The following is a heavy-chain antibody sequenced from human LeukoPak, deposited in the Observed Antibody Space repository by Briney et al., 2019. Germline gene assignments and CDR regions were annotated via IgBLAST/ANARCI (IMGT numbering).Heavy chain of an antibody. J-gene: IGHJ4*02. CDR1: GGSISSSNW. CDR2: IYYSGST. Sequence: IPSGTLSLTCAVSGGSISSSNWWSWVRQPPGKGLEWIGSIYYSGSTYYNPSLKSRVTISVDTSKNQFSLKLSSVTAADTAVYYCASQGYYYDSSGYTDYWGQGTLVTVSS. V-gene: IGHV4-4*02. CDR3: ASQGYYYDSSGYTDY. D-gene: IGHD3-22*01.